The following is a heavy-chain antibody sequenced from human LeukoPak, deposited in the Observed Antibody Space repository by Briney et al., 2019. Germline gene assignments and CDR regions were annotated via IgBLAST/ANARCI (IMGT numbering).Heavy chain of an antibody. V-gene: IGHV3-7*01. CDR1: GFTFSAYW. J-gene: IGHJ4*02. CDR3: ARWRGAQSEFEY. D-gene: IGHD3-3*01. Sequence: GRSLRLSCTASGFTFSAYWMTWVRQAPGKGLEFVANIKGDGSQKEYVDSVKGRFTISRDNAKNSLYLQMISLRAEDTAVYYCARWRGAQSEFEYWGQGTLVTVSS. CDR2: IKGDGSQK.